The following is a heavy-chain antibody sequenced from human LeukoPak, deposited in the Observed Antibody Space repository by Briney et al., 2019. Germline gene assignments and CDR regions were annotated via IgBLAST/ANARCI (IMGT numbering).Heavy chain of an antibody. V-gene: IGHV4-38-2*01. CDR1: GYSISSGYY. D-gene: IGHD6-19*01. Sequence: SETLSLTCAVSGYSISSGYYWGWIRQPPGKGLEWIGSIYHSGSTYYNPSLKSRVTISVDTSKNQFSLKLSSVTAADTAVYYCARGRVVVAGTLPFDYWGQGTLVTVSS. CDR3: ARGRVVVAGTLPFDY. CDR2: IYHSGST. J-gene: IGHJ4*02.